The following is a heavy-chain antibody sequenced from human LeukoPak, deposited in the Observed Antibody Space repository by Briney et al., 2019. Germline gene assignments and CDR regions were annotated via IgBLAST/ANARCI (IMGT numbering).Heavy chain of an antibody. V-gene: IGHV3-30*02. CDR3: ANVFGGYSYGRLDY. D-gene: IGHD5-18*01. CDR2: IRYDGSNK. Sequence: GGSLRLSCAASGFTFSSYGMHWVRQAPGKGLEWVAFIRYDGSNKYYADSVKGRFTISRDNSKNTLYLQMNSLRAEDTAVYYCANVFGGYSYGRLDYWGQGTLVTVSS. J-gene: IGHJ4*02. CDR1: GFTFSSYG.